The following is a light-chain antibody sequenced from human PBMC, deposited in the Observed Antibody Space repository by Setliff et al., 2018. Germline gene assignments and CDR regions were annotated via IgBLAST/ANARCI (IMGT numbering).Light chain of an antibody. Sequence: QSVLAQPASVSGSPGQSITISCTGTSSDVGTYNYVSWYQHHPGKAPKLMIYDVIKRPSGLSSRFSGSKSDNTASLTISGLQAKDEADYYCSSYTSSSTYVVFGGGTQRTVL. V-gene: IGLV2-14*03. J-gene: IGLJ2*01. CDR1: SSDVGTYNY. CDR2: DVI. CDR3: SSYTSSSTYVV.